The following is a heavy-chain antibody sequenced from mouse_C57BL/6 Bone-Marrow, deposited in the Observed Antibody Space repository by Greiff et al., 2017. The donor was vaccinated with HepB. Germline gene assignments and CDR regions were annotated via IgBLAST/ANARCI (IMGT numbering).Heavy chain of an antibody. CDR2: IYPGGGYT. V-gene: IGHV1-63*01. D-gene: IGHD2-2*01. J-gene: IGHJ4*01. CDR1: GYTFTNYW. Sequence: VQLQQSGAELVRPGPSVKMSCKASGYTFTNYWIGWAKQRPGHGLEWIGDIYPGGGYTNYNEKFKGKATLTADKSSSTAYMQFSSLTSEDSAIYYCARSYGYDGGYYAMDYWGQGTSVTVSS. CDR3: ARSYGYDGGYYAMDY.